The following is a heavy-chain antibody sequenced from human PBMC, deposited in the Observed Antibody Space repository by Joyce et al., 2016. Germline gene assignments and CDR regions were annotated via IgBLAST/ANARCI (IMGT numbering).Heavy chain of an antibody. Sequence: QVQLQQWGAGLLKTSETLSLTCAVYGGSFSDYYWSWIRQSPGKGLQWIGEINDRGTTNYNQSLKSRLTISLDTYKNRFSWNLNSVTAADTAVYYSHAAVGNWGRDYWGQGTLVTVSS. D-gene: IGHD3-16*01. CDR2: INDRGTT. CDR3: HAAVGNWGRDY. J-gene: IGHJ4*02. CDR1: GGSFSDYY. V-gene: IGHV4-34*02.